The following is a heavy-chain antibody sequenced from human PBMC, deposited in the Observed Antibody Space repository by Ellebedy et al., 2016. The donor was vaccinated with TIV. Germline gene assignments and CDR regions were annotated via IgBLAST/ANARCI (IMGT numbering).Heavy chain of an antibody. CDR2: IYSGGTT. Sequence: GESLKISCAASGLTVSSNYMSWVRQAPGKGLEWVSVIYSGGTTYYADSVKGRFTISRDNSKSSLFLQMNSLRAEDTAVYYCARDLMASNWFDTWGQGTLVTVSS. J-gene: IGHJ5*02. V-gene: IGHV3-53*01. CDR1: GLTVSSNY. D-gene: IGHD3-10*01. CDR3: ARDLMASNWFDT.